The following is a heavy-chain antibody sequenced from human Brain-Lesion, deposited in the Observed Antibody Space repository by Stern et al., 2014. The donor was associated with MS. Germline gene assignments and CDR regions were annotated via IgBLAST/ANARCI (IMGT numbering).Heavy chain of an antibody. J-gene: IGHJ4*02. CDR2: IYYSGFT. V-gene: IGHV4-39*01. CDR3: ARHDSVPRPSQLYSARDRGPGYFDY. Sequence: QLQLQESGPGLVKPSETLSLTCTVSGGSISSSTYYWAWIRQPPGKGLEWIGNIYYSGFTYYNPSLKSRVTISVDMSKNQFSLKLSSVIAADTAIYYCARHDSVPRPSQLYSARDRGPGYFDYWGQGTLVTVSS. CDR1: GGSISSSTYY. D-gene: IGHD1-26*01.